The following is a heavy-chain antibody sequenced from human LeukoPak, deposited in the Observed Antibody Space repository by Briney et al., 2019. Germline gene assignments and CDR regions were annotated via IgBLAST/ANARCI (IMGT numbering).Heavy chain of an antibody. CDR1: GGTFSSYA. Sequence: GASVKVSCKASGGTFSSYAISWVRQAPGQGLEWMGGIIPIFGTANYAQKFQGRVTITADKSTSTAYMELSSLRSEDTAVYYCARGITMMGQYFQHWGQGTLVTVSS. CDR2: IIPIFGTA. V-gene: IGHV1-69*06. CDR3: ARGITMMGQYFQH. D-gene: IGHD3-22*01. J-gene: IGHJ1*01.